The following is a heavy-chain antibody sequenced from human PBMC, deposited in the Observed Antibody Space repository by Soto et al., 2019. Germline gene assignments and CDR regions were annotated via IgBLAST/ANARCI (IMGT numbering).Heavy chain of an antibody. V-gene: IGHV1-46*01. CDR2: INPSGGST. Sequence: ASVKVSCKASGYTFTSYYMHWVRQAPGQGLEWMGIINPSGGSTSYAQKFQGRVTMTRDTSTITVYMELSSLRSEDTAVYYCASFPSIYDAFDIWGQGTMVTVSS. D-gene: IGHD3-10*01. J-gene: IGHJ3*02. CDR3: ASFPSIYDAFDI. CDR1: GYTFTSYY.